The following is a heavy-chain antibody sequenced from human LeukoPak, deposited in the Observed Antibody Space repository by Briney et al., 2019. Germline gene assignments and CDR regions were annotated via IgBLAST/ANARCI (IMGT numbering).Heavy chain of an antibody. J-gene: IGHJ4*02. CDR3: AKFLQQLVGDY. V-gene: IGHV3-23*01. Sequence: GGSLRLSCAASGFTFSSYAMSWVRQAPGEGLEWVSAISGSGGSTYYADSVKGRFTISRDNSKNTLYLQMSSLRAEDTAVYYCAKFLQQLVGDYWGQGPLVTVSP. CDR2: ISGSGGST. CDR1: GFTFSSYA. D-gene: IGHD6-13*01.